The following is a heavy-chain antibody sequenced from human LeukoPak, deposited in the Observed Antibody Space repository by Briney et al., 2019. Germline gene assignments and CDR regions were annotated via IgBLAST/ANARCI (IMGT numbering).Heavy chain of an antibody. CDR3: ARGHNSRAGVTDCCPLDY. Sequence: GGSLRLSCAASGFTVSSNYISWVRQAPGKGLEWVSLSGGTTYYADSVKGRFTISRDNSKNTLYLQMNSLRAEDTATYFCARGHNSRAGVTDCCPLDYWGQGTLVTVSS. J-gene: IGHJ4*02. CDR1: GFTVSSNY. CDR2: SGGTT. V-gene: IGHV3-66*01. D-gene: IGHD2-21*02.